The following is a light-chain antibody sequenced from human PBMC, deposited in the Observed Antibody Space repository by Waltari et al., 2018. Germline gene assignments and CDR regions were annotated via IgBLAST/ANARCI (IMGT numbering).Light chain of an antibody. CDR1: QSISNY. J-gene: IGKJ2*01. CDR2: KAS. V-gene: IGKV1-5*03. CDR3: QQYNTYSS. Sequence: DIQMTQSPSSLSASVGDRVTIPCRASQSISNYLAWYQQKPGKAPILLIYKASTLKSGVPSRFSGSGSGTQFTLTISSLQPPDFATYYCQQYNTYSSFGQGTKLEIK.